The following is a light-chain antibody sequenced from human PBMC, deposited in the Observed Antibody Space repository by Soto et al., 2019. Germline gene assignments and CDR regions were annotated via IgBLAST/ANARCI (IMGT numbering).Light chain of an antibody. Sequence: QSALTQPASVSGSPGQSITISCTGTSSDIGGYNYVSWYQQHPGKAPKLMIYEVTNRPSGVSYRFSGSKSGNTASLTISGLQAEDEADYYCSSYTTSSTVLFAGGTKLT. J-gene: IGLJ2*01. CDR2: EVT. CDR3: SSYTTSSTVL. CDR1: SSDIGGYNY. V-gene: IGLV2-14*01.